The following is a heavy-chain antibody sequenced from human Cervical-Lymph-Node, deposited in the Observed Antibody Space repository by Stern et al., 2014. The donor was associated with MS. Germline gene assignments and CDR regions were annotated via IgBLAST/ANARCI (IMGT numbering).Heavy chain of an antibody. D-gene: IGHD4-23*01. V-gene: IGHV1-2*02. CDR3: ARDYGGTLPNDY. CDR2: INPNSGGT. J-gene: IGHJ4*02. Sequence: VQLVESGAEVKKPGASVKVSCKASGYNFNVYYMHWVRQAPGQGLEWMGWINPNSGGTNYAQKFQDRVTMSSDTSISTAYMELRGLTSDDTAVYYCARDYGGTLPNDYWGQGTLVTVSS. CDR1: GYNFNVYY.